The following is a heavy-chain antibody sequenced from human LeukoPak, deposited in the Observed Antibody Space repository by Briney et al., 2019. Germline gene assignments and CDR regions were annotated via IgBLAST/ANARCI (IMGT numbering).Heavy chain of an antibody. Sequence: ASVKVSCKVSGYTLTELSMHWVRQAPGKGLEWMGGFDPEDGETIYAQKFQGRVTMTEDTSTDTAYMEPSSLRSEDTAVYYCATGGAAALGLDYWGQGTLVTVSS. CDR2: FDPEDGET. D-gene: IGHD6-13*01. J-gene: IGHJ4*02. V-gene: IGHV1-24*01. CDR3: ATGGAAALGLDY. CDR1: GYTLTELS.